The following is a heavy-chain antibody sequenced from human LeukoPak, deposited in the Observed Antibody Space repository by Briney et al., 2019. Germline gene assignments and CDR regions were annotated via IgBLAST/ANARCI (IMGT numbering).Heavy chain of an antibody. CDR1: GFTFSSYG. V-gene: IGHV3-30*02. Sequence: GGPLRLSCAASGFTFSSYGMHWVRQAPGKGLEGVAFIRYDGSNKYYADSVKRRFTIPRDNSKNTLYVQMNSLRAEDTAVYYCAKDRRPLYSYMDVWGKGTTVTVSS. CDR2: IRYDGSNK. CDR3: AKDRRPLYSYMDV. D-gene: IGHD6-6*01. J-gene: IGHJ6*03.